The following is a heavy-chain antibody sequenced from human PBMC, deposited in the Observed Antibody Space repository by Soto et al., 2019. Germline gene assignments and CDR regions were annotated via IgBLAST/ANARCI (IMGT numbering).Heavy chain of an antibody. V-gene: IGHV4-59*08. D-gene: IGHD3-3*01. CDR3: ARTASEWLSDY. Sequence: SETLSLTCTVSGGSISSYYWSWIRQPPGKGLEWIGYIYYSGSTNYNPSLKSRVTISVDTSKNQFSLKLSSVTAADTAVYYCARTASEWLSDYWGQGTLVTVSS. CDR2: IYYSGST. CDR1: GGSISSYY. J-gene: IGHJ4*02.